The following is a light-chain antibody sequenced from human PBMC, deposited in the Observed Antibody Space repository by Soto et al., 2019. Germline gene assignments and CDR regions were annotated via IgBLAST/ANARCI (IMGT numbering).Light chain of an antibody. CDR3: QQYYTTPRT. Sequence: IVMTQSPDSLAVSLGERATINCKSSQSVLYNSNNKNYLAWYQQKPGQPPKLLLYWASTRESGVPDRFSGSGSGTDFTLTISSLQAADVAVYYCQQYYTTPRTFGQGTQVEIK. CDR2: WAS. J-gene: IGKJ1*01. V-gene: IGKV4-1*01. CDR1: QSVLYNSNNKNY.